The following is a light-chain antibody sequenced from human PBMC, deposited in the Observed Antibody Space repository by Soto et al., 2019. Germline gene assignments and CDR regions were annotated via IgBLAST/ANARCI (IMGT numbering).Light chain of an antibody. CDR3: QQFNSYPPLT. J-gene: IGKJ4*01. V-gene: IGKV1-13*02. Sequence: AIQLTQSPSSLSASVGDRVTITCRASQGISSALAWYQQKPGKAPKLLIYDGSSLESGVPSRFSGSGTGTDFTLTISSLQPEDFATYYCQQFNSYPPLTFGGGTKVEIK. CDR1: QGISSA. CDR2: DGS.